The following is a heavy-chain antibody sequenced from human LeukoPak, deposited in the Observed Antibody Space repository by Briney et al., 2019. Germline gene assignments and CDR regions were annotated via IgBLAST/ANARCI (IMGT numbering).Heavy chain of an antibody. CDR2: ISGSGGNT. D-gene: IGHD3-10*02. CDR1: GFTFSSSA. CDR3: AELGITMIGGV. J-gene: IGHJ6*04. Sequence: GGSLRLSCAASGFTFSSSAMSWVRQAPGKGLERVSAISGSGGNTYYADSVKGRFTISRDNSKNTLYLQMNSLRAEDTAVYYCAELGITMIGGVWGKGTTVTISS. V-gene: IGHV3-23*01.